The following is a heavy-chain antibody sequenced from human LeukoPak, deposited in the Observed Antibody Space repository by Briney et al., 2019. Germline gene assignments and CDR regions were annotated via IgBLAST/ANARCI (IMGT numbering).Heavy chain of an antibody. V-gene: IGHV3-23*01. J-gene: IGHJ4*02. CDR1: GFTFSSYA. Sequence: GGSLTLSCAASGFTFSSYAMSWVRQAPGKGLEWVSAISGSGGSTYYADSVKGRFTISRDNSKNTLYLQMNSLRAEDTAVYYCAKGGWYSGSYYFDYWGQGTLVTVSS. CDR2: ISGSGGST. D-gene: IGHD1-26*01. CDR3: AKGGWYSGSYYFDY.